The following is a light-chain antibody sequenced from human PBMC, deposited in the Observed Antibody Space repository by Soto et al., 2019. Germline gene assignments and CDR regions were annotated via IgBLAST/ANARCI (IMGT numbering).Light chain of an antibody. CDR3: ISYTTTNTYV. J-gene: IGLJ1*01. Sequence: QSVLTQPASVSGSPGQSITISCTGTSSDVGGYNYVSWYQQHPGKAPKLMIYEVSNRPSGVSNRFSGSKSGNTAALTISGLQAEDEADYYCISYTTTNTYVFGTGNKVTVL. V-gene: IGLV2-14*01. CDR2: EVS. CDR1: SSDVGGYNY.